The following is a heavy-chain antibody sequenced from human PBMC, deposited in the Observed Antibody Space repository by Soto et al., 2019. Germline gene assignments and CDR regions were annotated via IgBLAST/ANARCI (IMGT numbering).Heavy chain of an antibody. CDR3: ARGHYDCWSGDFATVDY. J-gene: IGHJ4*02. CDR1: GGSISSYY. D-gene: IGHD3-3*01. V-gene: IGHV4-59*08. CDR2: IHYSGST. Sequence: SETLSLPCTVSGGSISSYYWSWIRQPPGKGQEWIGYIHYSGSTKYNPSLNSRVTISAATPKNQFSLMLSSVTAADTAVYYSARGHYDCWSGDFATVDYWGQGTLVTVSS.